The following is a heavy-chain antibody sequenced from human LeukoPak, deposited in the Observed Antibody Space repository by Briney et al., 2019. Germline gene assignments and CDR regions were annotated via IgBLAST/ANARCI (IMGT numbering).Heavy chain of an antibody. J-gene: IGHJ5*02. CDR2: IYHSGST. CDR3: ARHQITIFGVANNWFDP. CDR1: GYSISSGYY. V-gene: IGHV4-38-2*01. D-gene: IGHD3-3*01. Sequence: PSETLSLTCAVSGYSISSGYYWGWIRQPPGKGLEWIGSIYHSGSTYYNPSLKSRVTISVDTSKNQFSRKLSSVTAADTAVYYCARHQITIFGVANNWFDPWGQGTLVTVSS.